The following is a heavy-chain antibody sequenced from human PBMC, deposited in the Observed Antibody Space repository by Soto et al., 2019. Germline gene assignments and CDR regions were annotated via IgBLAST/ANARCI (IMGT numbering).Heavy chain of an antibody. V-gene: IGHV3-23*01. CDR3: AKNDDFWSWGMDV. CDR1: GFTFNSYA. D-gene: IGHD3-3*01. CDR2: ISSSGDGT. Sequence: EVQLLESGGGLIQPGGSLRLSCAASGFTFNSYAMTWVRQAPGKGLEWVSIISSSGDGTYYVDSVKGRFTISRDNSRKTLNLQMNSLRAEDTAVYYCAKNDDFWSWGMDVWGQGTTVTVSS. J-gene: IGHJ6*02.